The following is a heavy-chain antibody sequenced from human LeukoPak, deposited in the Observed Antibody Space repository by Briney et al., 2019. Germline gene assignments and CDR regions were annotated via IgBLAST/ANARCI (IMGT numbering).Heavy chain of an antibody. CDR3: ARDDTAMAPAGY. J-gene: IGHJ4*02. V-gene: IGHV3-53*01. CDR2: IYSAGST. Sequence: GGPLRLSCAASGFTVSSNYMSWVRQAPGKGLEWVSVIYSAGSTYYADSVKGRFTISRDNSKNTLHLQMNSLRAEDTAVYYCARDDTAMAPAGYWGQGTLVTVSS. CDR1: GFTVSSNY. D-gene: IGHD5-18*01.